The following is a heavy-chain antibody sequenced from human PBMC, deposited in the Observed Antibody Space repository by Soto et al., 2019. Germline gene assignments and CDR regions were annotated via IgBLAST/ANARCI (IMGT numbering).Heavy chain of an antibody. J-gene: IGHJ3*02. Sequence: PSETLSLTCTVSGGSISSYYWSWIRQPPGKGLEWIGYIYYSGSTNCNPSLKSRVTISVDTSKNQFSLKLSSVTAADTAVYYCARAYSRVAVAGTGDDAFDIWGQGTMVTVSS. V-gene: IGHV4-59*01. D-gene: IGHD6-19*01. CDR1: GGSISSYY. CDR3: ARAYSRVAVAGTGDDAFDI. CDR2: IYYSGST.